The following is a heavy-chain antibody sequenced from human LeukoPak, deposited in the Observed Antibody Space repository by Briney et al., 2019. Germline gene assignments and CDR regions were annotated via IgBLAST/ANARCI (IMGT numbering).Heavy chain of an antibody. CDR3: AKAQNYDSSGYHDVFDI. Sequence: GGSLRLSCAASGFTFSSYAMSWVRQAPGKGLEWVSAISGSGGSTYYADPVKGRFTISRDNSKNTLYLQMNSLRAEDTAVYYCAKAQNYDSSGYHDVFDIWGQGTMVTVSS. CDR1: GFTFSSYA. D-gene: IGHD3-22*01. CDR2: ISGSGGST. V-gene: IGHV3-23*01. J-gene: IGHJ3*02.